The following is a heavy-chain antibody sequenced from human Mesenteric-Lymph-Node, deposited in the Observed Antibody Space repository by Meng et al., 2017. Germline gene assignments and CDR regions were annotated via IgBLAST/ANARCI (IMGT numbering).Heavy chain of an antibody. CDR1: RFPFNNAW. CDR2: ISGSGGST. D-gene: IGHD2-8*01. CDR3: AKSSAAHCTNGVCYYYYYYYGMDV. V-gene: IGHV3-23*01. J-gene: IGHJ6*02. Sequence: GGSLRLSCAASRFPFNNAWMSWVRQAPGKGLEWVSAISGSGGSTYYADSVKGRFTISRDNSKNTLYLQMNSLRAEDTAVYYCAKSSAAHCTNGVCYYYYYYYGMDVWGQGTTVTVSS.